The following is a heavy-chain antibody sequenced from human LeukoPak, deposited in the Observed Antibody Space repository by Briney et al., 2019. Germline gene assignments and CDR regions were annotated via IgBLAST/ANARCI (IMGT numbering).Heavy chain of an antibody. Sequence: GGSLTLSCAASGFTFSSYWMHWVRQAPGKGLVWVSRINGDGSSTAYADSVKGRFTISRDNAKNTLYLQMNSLTAEDTAVYYCAKEAGDPGSFFDYWGQGTLVTVSS. J-gene: IGHJ4*02. CDR1: GFTFSSYW. V-gene: IGHV3-74*01. CDR3: AKEAGDPGSFFDY. CDR2: INGDGSST. D-gene: IGHD1-26*01.